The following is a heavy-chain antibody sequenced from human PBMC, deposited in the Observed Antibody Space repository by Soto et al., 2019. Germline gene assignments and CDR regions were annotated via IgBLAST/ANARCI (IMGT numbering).Heavy chain of an antibody. CDR2: IYSSENT. CDR1: GGFVSSSSYS. V-gene: IGHV4-39*01. J-gene: IGHJ6*01. D-gene: IGHD2-2*03. Sequence: QLQVQESGPGLVKPSETLSLTCSVSGGFVSSSSYSWGWIRQSPGKGLEWIGTIYSSENTYYNPSLLSRVTISVDTSKNEFSLRLSSVTAADTAVYYCARLNGYCISTNCHGYYGMDFW. CDR3: ARLNGYCISTNCHGYYGMDF.